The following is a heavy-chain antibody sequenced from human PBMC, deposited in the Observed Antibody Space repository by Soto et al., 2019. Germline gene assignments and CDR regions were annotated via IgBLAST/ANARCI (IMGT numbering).Heavy chain of an antibody. D-gene: IGHD3-16*01. J-gene: IGHJ4*02. V-gene: IGHV3-30*18. CDR2: ISYDGSNK. CDR3: AKGDYGDY. Sequence: QVQLVESGGGVVQPGRSLRLSCAASGFTFSSYGMHWVRQAPGKGLEWVAVISYDGSNKYYADSVKGRFTISRDNSKNTLYLQMNSLRAEDTAVYYCAKGDYGDYWGQGTLVTVSS. CDR1: GFTFSSYG.